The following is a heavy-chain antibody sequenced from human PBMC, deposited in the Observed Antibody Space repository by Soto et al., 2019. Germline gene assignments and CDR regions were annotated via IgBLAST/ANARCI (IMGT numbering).Heavy chain of an antibody. V-gene: IGHV1-69*13. Sequence: SVNVSLKASGGSFSSYCIIWVLDAPGQGLELMGGIIPIFGTANYAQKFQGIVTITADESTSTAYMELSSLRSEDTAVYYCARAQAPAKGSWLEHWGKGTLVNVS. CDR1: GGSFSSYC. CDR3: ARAQAPAKGSWLEH. CDR2: IIPIFGTA. J-gene: IGHJ5*02. D-gene: IGHD2-15*01.